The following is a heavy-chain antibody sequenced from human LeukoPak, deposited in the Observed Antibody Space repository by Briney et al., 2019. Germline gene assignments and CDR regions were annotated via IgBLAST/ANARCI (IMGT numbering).Heavy chain of an antibody. CDR1: GHTFIGYF. J-gene: IGHJ4*02. CDR3: ARDLSSTPHWEFDY. D-gene: IGHD1-26*01. V-gene: IGHV1-2*06. CDR2: VKPDSGDT. Sequence: ASVKVSCKASGHTFIGYFIHWVRQAPGQGLEWMGRVKPDSGDTKFAQSFQGRVTMTSDTSINTAYMELSRLTSDDTAVYYCARDLSSTPHWEFDYWGQGTLVTVSS.